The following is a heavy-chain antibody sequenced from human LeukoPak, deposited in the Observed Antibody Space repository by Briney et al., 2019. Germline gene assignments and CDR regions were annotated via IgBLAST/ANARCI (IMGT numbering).Heavy chain of an antibody. Sequence: GGSLRLSCSASGFTFSMYSMHWVRQAPGKGLESVSSISTNGGTTDYADSVRGRFTISRDNSKNTLHLQMSSLRAEDTAMYYCVKGGGSGTLKYYFDYWAREPWSPSPQ. CDR2: ISTNGGTT. CDR3: VKGGGSGTLKYYFDY. CDR1: GFTFSMYS. J-gene: IGHJ4*02. D-gene: IGHD3-10*01. V-gene: IGHV3-64D*06.